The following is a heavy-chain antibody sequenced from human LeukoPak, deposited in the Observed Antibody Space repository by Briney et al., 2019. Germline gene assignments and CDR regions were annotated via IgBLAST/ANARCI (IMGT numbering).Heavy chain of an antibody. D-gene: IGHD4-11*01. CDR2: INQDGSEK. V-gene: IGHV3-7*04. CDR1: GFTFTGYW. J-gene: IGHJ5*02. CDR3: ARGNALDP. Sequence: PGGSLRLSCAASGFTFTGYWMSWVRQAPGKGLEWVANINQDGSEKYTVDSVKGRFTISRDNTKNSLYLQMNSLRAEDTAVYYCARGNALDPWGQGTLVTVSS.